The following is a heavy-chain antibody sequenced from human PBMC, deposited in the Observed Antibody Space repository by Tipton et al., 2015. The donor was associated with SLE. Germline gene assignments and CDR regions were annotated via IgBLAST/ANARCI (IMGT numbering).Heavy chain of an antibody. CDR2: IYPGDSDT. CDR1: GYSFTSYW. Sequence: VQLVQSGAEVKKPGESLKISCKGSGYSFTSYWIGWVRQMPGKGLEWMGIIYPGDSDTRYSPSFQGQVTIPADKSISTAYLQWSSLKASDTAMYYCARMAITTVTTGWYFDLWGRGTLVTVSS. D-gene: IGHD4-17*01. V-gene: IGHV5-51*03. CDR3: ARMAITTVTTGWYFDL. J-gene: IGHJ2*01.